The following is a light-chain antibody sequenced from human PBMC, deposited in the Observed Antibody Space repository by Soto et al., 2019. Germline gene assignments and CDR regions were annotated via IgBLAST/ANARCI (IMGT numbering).Light chain of an antibody. J-gene: IGKJ5*01. Sequence: EIVMTQSPATLSVSPGERATLSCRASQSVSDNLAWYQQKPGQAPRLFIYGASARATGIPARFSGSGSGTESTLTISSLQSEDFAVYYCQQYNTWPITFGQGTRLEIK. CDR2: GAS. V-gene: IGKV3-15*01. CDR1: QSVSDN. CDR3: QQYNTWPIT.